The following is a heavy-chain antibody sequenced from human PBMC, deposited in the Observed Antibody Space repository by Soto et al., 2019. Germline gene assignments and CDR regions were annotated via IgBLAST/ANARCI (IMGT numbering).Heavy chain of an antibody. CDR2: IIPIFGTA. Sequence: SVKVSCEASGGTFSSYAISWVRQAPVQGLEWMGGIIPIFGTANYAQKFQGRVTITADESTSTAYMELSSLRSEETAVYYCARETAKGDYDFWSGYRANAFDIWGQGTMVTVSS. V-gene: IGHV1-69*01. CDR3: ARETAKGDYDFWSGYRANAFDI. J-gene: IGHJ3*02. CDR1: GGTFSSYA. D-gene: IGHD3-3*01.